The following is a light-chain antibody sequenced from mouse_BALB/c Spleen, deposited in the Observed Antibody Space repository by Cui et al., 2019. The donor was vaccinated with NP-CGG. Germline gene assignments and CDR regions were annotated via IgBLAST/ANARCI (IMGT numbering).Light chain of an antibody. CDR2: GTN. J-gene: IGLJ1*01. V-gene: IGLV1*01. CDR1: TGAVTTSNY. Sequence: QAVVTQESALTTSPGETVTLTCRSSTGAVTTSNYAKWVQEKPDHLFTGLMGGTNNRAPGVPARFSGSLIGDKAALTNTGAQTEDEAIYFCALWYSNHWVFGGGTKLTVL. CDR3: ALWYSNHWV.